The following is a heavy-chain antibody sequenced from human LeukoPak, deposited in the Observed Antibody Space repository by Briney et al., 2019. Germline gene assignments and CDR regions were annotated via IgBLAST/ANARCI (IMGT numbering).Heavy chain of an antibody. CDR1: GFTFSDYW. Sequence: GGSLRLSCAASGFTFSDYWMTWVRQAPGKGLEWVADIKEDGSEKYYVDSVKGRFTISRDNAKNSLYLQMTSLRAEDTAVYYCARAYSGAYRAGDYWGQGTLVTVSS. CDR2: IKEDGSEK. V-gene: IGHV3-7*01. J-gene: IGHJ4*02. D-gene: IGHD1-26*01. CDR3: ARAYSGAYRAGDY.